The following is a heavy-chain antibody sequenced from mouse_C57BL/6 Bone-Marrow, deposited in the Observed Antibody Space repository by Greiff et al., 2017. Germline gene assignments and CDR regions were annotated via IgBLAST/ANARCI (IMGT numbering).Heavy chain of an antibody. V-gene: IGHV3-6*01. J-gene: IGHJ1*03. D-gene: IGHD1-3*01. Sequence: DVQLQESGPGLVKPSQSLSLTCSVTGYSITSGYYWNWIRQFPGNKLEWMGYISYDGSNNYNPSLKNRISITRDTSKNQFFLKLNSVTTEDTATYYCAREGKGYFDVWGTGTTVTVSS. CDR3: AREGKGYFDV. CDR2: ISYDGSN. CDR1: GYSITSGYY.